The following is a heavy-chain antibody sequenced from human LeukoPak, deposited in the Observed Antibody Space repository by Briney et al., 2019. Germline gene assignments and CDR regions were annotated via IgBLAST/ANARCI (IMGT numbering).Heavy chain of an antibody. CDR2: ISGSSSYT. J-gene: IGHJ4*02. CDR1: GFTFSGYY. D-gene: IGHD6-19*01. Sequence: PGGSLRLSCAASGFTFSGYYMSWTRQAPGRGLEWVSYISGSSSYTNYADSVKGRFTISRDNAKNSLSLQMNSLRAEDTAVYYCARVRGSYTSGYYSIVYWGQGTLVTVSS. V-gene: IGHV3-11*06. CDR3: ARVRGSYTSGYYSIVY.